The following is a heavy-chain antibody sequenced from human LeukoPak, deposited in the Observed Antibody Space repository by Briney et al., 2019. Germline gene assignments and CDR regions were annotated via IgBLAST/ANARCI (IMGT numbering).Heavy chain of an antibody. CDR1: GGSISSSSYY. Sequence: SETLSLTCTVSGGSISSSSYYWGWIRQPPGKGLEWIGSIYYSGSTYYNPSLKSRVTISVDTSKNQFSLKLSSVTAADTAVYYCARRGSGSGFDPWGQGTLVTVSS. D-gene: IGHD3-10*01. CDR3: ARRGSGSGFDP. V-gene: IGHV4-39*01. J-gene: IGHJ5*02. CDR2: IYYSGST.